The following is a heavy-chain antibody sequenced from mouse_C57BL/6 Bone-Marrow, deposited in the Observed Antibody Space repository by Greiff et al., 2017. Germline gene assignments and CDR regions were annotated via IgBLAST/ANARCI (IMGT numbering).Heavy chain of an antibody. Sequence: QVQLQQSGPELVKPGASVKISCKASGYAFSSSWMNWVKQRPGKGLEWIGRIYPGDGDTNYNGKFKGKATLTADKSSSTAYMQLSSLTSEDSAVYFGARGAGYYLYAMDYWGQGTSVTVSS. CDR3: ARGAGYYLYAMDY. D-gene: IGHD2-3*01. CDR2: IYPGDGDT. J-gene: IGHJ4*01. CDR1: GYAFSSSW. V-gene: IGHV1-82*01.